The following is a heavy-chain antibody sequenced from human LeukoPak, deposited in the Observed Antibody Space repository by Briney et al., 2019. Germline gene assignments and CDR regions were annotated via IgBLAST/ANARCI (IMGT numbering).Heavy chain of an antibody. J-gene: IGHJ6*02. D-gene: IGHD2-21*01. CDR2: INSDGSST. V-gene: IGHV3-74*01. CDR3: TRDYSYAKAV. CDR1: GFTFSSAW. Sequence: PGGSLRLSCAASGFTFSSAWMHWVRQTPGKGLVWVSRINSDGSSTNYADSVKGRFTISRDNAKNMVNLQMNSLRAEDTAIYYCTRDYSYAKAVWGQGTTVTVSS.